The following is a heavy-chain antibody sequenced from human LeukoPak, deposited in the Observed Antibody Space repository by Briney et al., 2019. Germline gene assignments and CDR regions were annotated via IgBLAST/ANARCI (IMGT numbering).Heavy chain of an antibody. CDR3: ARLGGSSGWYGEKLYYFDY. D-gene: IGHD6-19*01. V-gene: IGHV4-39*01. CDR2: IYYSGST. Sequence: PSETLSLTCTVSGGSISSSSYYWGWVRQPPGKGLEWIGSIYYSGSTYYNPSLKSRVTISVDTSKNQFSLKLSSVTAADTAVYYCARLGGSSGWYGEKLYYFDYWGQGTLVTVSS. CDR1: GGSISSSSYY. J-gene: IGHJ4*02.